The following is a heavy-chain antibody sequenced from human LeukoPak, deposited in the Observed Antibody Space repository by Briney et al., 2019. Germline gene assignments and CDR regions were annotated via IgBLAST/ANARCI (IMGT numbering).Heavy chain of an antibody. D-gene: IGHD2-2*01. CDR3: ARGRVVPAATSRKYYFDY. CDR1: GGFFSGYY. V-gene: IGHV4-34*01. Sequence: SETLSLTCAVYGGFFSGYYWSWIRQPPGKGLEWIGEINHSGSTNYNPSLKSRVTISVDTSKNQFSLKLSSVTAADTAVYYCARGRVVPAATSRKYYFDYWGQGTLVTVSS. CDR2: INHSGST. J-gene: IGHJ4*02.